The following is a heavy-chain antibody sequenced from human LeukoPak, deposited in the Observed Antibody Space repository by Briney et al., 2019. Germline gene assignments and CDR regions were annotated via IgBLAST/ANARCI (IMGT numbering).Heavy chain of an antibody. J-gene: IGHJ3*02. V-gene: IGHV3-23*01. D-gene: IGHD5-24*01. CDR1: GFTFSSSA. CDR3: ARDSAMATTIADDAFDI. Sequence: GGSLRLSCAASGFTFSSSAMSWVRQAPGKGLEWVSSISGSGSGGSTYYADSVKGRFTISRDNAKNSLYLQMNSLRAEDTAVYYCARDSAMATTIADDAFDIWGQGTMVTVSS. CDR2: ISGSGSGGST.